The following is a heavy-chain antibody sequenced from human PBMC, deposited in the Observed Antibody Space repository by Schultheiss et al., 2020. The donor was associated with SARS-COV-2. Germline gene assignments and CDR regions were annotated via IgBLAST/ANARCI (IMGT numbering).Heavy chain of an antibody. Sequence: GESLKISCAASGFTFSDYYMSWIRQAPGKGLEWVSYISSSSSTIYYADSVKGRFTISRDNSKNTLYLQMNSLRAEDTAVYYCARERGDYYYYGMDVWGQGTTVTVSS. CDR1: GFTFSDYY. V-gene: IGHV3-11*04. J-gene: IGHJ6*02. CDR3: ARERGDYYYYGMDV. D-gene: IGHD3-10*01. CDR2: ISSSSSTI.